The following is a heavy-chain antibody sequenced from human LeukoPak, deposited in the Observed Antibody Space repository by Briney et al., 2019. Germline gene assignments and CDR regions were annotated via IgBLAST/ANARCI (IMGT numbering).Heavy chain of an antibody. Sequence: GGSLRLSCAASGFTFDDYAMHWVRQGPGKGLEWVSGISGSGGSTYYADSVKGRFTISRDNSKNTLYLQMNSLRAEDTAVYYCACIAVAGIGWFDPWGQGTLVTVSS. V-gene: IGHV3-23*01. J-gene: IGHJ5*02. CDR3: ACIAVAGIGWFDP. D-gene: IGHD6-19*01. CDR2: ISGSGGST. CDR1: GFTFDDYA.